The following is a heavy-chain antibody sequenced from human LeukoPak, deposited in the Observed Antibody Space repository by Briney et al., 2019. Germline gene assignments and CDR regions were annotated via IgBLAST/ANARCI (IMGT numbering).Heavy chain of an antibody. CDR2: ISSSGSTI. CDR3: AREKYDKSGYYFLGSYFDY. D-gene: IGHD3-22*01. Sequence: GRSLRLSRGASRFTVMDNYISWIRQAPGKRLEWVSYISSSGSTIYYADSVKGRFTISRDNAKNSLYLQMNSLRAEDTAVYYCAREKYDKSGYYFLGSYFDYWGLGTLVAVSS. J-gene: IGHJ4*02. CDR1: RFTVMDNY. V-gene: IGHV3-11*01.